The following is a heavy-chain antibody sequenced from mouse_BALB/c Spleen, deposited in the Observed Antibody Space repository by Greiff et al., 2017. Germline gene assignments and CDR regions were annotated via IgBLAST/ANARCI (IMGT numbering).Heavy chain of an antibody. J-gene: IGHJ4*01. CDR1: GFSLTSYG. Sequence: VQLQQSGPSLVQPSQSLSITCTVSGFSLTSYGVHWVRQSPGKGLEWLGVIWRGGSTDYNAAFMSRLSITKDNSKSQVFFKMNSLQADDTAIYYCALVYYGNYDAMDYWGQGTSVTVSS. CDR3: ALVYYGNYDAMDY. CDR2: IWRGGST. D-gene: IGHD2-1*01. V-gene: IGHV2-5-1*01.